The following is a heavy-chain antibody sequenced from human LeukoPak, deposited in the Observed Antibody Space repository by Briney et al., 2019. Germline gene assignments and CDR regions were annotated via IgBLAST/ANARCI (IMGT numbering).Heavy chain of an antibody. CDR2: ISSSSSYI. CDR1: GFTFSSYS. CDR3: APRGIAVAGFDY. J-gene: IGHJ4*02. D-gene: IGHD6-19*01. Sequence: PGGSLRLSCAASGFTFSSYSMNWVRQAPGKGLEWVSSISSSSSYIYYADSVKGRFTISRDNAKNSLYLQMNSLRAEDTAVYYCAPRGIAVAGFDYWGQATLVTVSS. V-gene: IGHV3-21*01.